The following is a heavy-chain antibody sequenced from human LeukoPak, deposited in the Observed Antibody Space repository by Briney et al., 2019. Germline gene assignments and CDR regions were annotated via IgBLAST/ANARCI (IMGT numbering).Heavy chain of an antibody. CDR3: AGYYYDSSRGFDL. J-gene: IGHJ5*02. Sequence: SGGSLRLSCAASGFKFDDYGMSWVRQAPGKGLEWVCDINWNGAWTGYADSVKGRFTISRDNAKNSLYLQMNSLRAGDTALYYCAGYYYDSSRGFDLWGQGTLVTVSA. CDR1: GFKFDDYG. CDR2: INWNGAWT. V-gene: IGHV3-20*04. D-gene: IGHD3-22*01.